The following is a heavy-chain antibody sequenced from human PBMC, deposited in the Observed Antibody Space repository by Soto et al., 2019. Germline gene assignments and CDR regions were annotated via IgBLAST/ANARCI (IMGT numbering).Heavy chain of an antibody. D-gene: IGHD1-1*01. CDR2: IISTSSSM. CDR1: GFTFSTYS. J-gene: IGHJ4*02. V-gene: IGHV3-21*01. Sequence: PGGYLRLSCAASGFTFSTYSMHWVRHAPGKGLEWVTAIISTSSSMYYADSVKGRFTISRDNADNSLYLQMNTLRAEDTAVYYCASQGGSMPPSPNEFWSKGTLVIGSS. CDR3: ASQGGSMPPSPNEF.